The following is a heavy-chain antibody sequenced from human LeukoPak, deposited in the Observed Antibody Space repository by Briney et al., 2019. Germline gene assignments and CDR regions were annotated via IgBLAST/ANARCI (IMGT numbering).Heavy chain of an antibody. Sequence: PGGSLRLSCAASGFTFSNYAMNWVRQAPGKALEWVSAISGSAGSTYYADSVKGRFTISRDNSKNTLYLQMNSLRAEDTAVYYCAKAMEGRTLAAFDIWGQGTMVTVYS. J-gene: IGHJ3*02. V-gene: IGHV3-23*01. CDR1: GFTFSNYA. CDR2: ISGSAGST. D-gene: IGHD2/OR15-2a*01. CDR3: AKAMEGRTLAAFDI.